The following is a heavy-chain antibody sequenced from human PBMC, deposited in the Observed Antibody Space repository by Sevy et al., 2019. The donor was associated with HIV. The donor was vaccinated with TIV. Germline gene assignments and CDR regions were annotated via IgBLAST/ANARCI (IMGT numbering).Heavy chain of an antibody. D-gene: IGHD6-6*01. CDR1: GFSLSATGVG. Sequence: SGPTLVNPTQTLTLTCTFSGFSLSATGVGVGWIRQPPGTALEWLAVIYWDDDERYSPSLRNRFTITKDTSKNQVVLTLTNMDPVDTGTYYCAHTAAARPNWFDPWGQGTLVTVSS. V-gene: IGHV2-5*02. J-gene: IGHJ5*02. CDR3: AHTAAARPNWFDP. CDR2: IYWDDDE.